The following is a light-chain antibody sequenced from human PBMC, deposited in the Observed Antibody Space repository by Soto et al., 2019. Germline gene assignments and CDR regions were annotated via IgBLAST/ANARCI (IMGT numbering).Light chain of an antibody. CDR2: DVS. CDR3: CSYAGSHFL. CDR1: SSDVGGYNY. V-gene: IGLV2-11*01. Sequence: ALTQPRSVSGSPGQSVTISCTGTSSDVGGYNYVSWYQQHPGKAPKLMIYDVSQRPSGVPDRFSGSKSGNTASLTISGLQAEDEADYYCCSYAGSHFLFGGGTKLTVL. J-gene: IGLJ2*01.